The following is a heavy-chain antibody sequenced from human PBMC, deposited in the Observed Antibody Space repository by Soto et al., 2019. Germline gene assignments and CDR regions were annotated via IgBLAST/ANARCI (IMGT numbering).Heavy chain of an antibody. V-gene: IGHV3-23*01. CDR3: AKRTHDYGDYRYYYYGMDV. CDR2: ISGSGGST. J-gene: IGHJ6*02. D-gene: IGHD4-17*01. CDR1: GFTFSSYA. Sequence: EVQLLESGGGLVQPGGSLRLSCAASGFTFSSYAMSWVRQAPGKGLEWVSAISGSGGSTYYADSVKGRFTISRDNSKNTLYLQMNSLRAEDTAVYYCAKRTHDYGDYRYYYYGMDVWGQGTTVTVSS.